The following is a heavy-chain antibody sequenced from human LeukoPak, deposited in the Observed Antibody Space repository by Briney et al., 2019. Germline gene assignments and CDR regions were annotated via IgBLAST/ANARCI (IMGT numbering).Heavy chain of an antibody. D-gene: IGHD3-22*01. CDR2: INYGWRT. CDR3: ARADNLFDSSGYYWTV. V-gene: IGHV4-39*07. Sequence: SETLSLTCTVSGGSISSSSYYWGWIRQPPGKGLEWIGNINYGWRTYYNPSLKSRVTISVETSKNQFSLELNSVTAADTAVYYCARADNLFDSSGYYWTVWGQGTLATVSS. J-gene: IGHJ4*02. CDR1: GGSISSSSYY.